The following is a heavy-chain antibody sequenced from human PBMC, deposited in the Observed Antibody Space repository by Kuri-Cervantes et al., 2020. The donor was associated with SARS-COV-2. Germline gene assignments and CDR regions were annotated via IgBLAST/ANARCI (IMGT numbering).Heavy chain of an antibody. J-gene: IGHJ4*02. Sequence: GESLKISCAASGFTFSSYGMHWVRQAPGKGLEWVAVISYDGSNKYYADSVKGRFTISRDNSKNTLYLQTNSLRAEDTAVYYCAKDREDYAIDYWGQGTLVTVSS. D-gene: IGHD4-17*01. CDR3: AKDREDYAIDY. V-gene: IGHV3-30*18. CDR1: GFTFSSYG. CDR2: ISYDGSNK.